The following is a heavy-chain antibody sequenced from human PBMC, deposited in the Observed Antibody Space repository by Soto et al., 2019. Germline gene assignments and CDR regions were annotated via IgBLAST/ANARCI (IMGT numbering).Heavy chain of an antibody. CDR3: ARSLGATNAFDI. CDR1: GYTFTSYA. CDR2: INAGNGNT. D-gene: IGHD1-26*01. V-gene: IGHV1-3*01. J-gene: IGHJ3*02. Sequence: ASVKVSCKASGYTFTSYAMHWVRQAPGQRLEWMGWINAGNGNTKYSQKFQGRVTITRDTSASTAYMELSSLRSEDTAVYYCARSLGATNAFDIWGQGTMVTVSS.